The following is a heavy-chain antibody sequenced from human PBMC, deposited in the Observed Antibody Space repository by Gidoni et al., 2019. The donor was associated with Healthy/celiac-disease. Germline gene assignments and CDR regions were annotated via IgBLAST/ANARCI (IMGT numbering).Heavy chain of an antibody. D-gene: IGHD3-9*01. CDR1: GFNFSSYA. CDR3: ARVNAYDILTGPLDY. CDR2: ISYVGSNK. V-gene: IGHV3-30-3*01. Sequence: QVQLVESGGGVVQPGRSRRLYCAASGFNFSSYAMHWVRPAPGKGLEWVAVISYVGSNKYYADAVKGRFTISRDNSKHTLYLQMNSLRAEDTAVYYCARVNAYDILTGPLDYWGQGTLVTVSS. J-gene: IGHJ4*02.